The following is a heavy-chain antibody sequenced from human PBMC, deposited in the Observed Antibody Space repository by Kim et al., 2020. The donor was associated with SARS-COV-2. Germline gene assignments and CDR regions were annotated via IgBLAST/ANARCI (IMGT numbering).Heavy chain of an antibody. V-gene: IGHV3-30*01. J-gene: IGHJ4*02. Sequence: YADSVKGRFTISRDNSKNTLYLQMNSLRAEDTAVYYCARAYSGSYYSGFDYWGQGTLVTVSS. CDR3: ARAYSGSYYSGFDY. D-gene: IGHD3-10*01.